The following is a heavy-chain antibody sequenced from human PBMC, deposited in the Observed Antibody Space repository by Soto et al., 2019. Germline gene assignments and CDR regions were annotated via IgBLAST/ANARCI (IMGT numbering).Heavy chain of an antibody. CDR1: GFRFTNAW. J-gene: IGHJ5*02. CDR2: IKSKTDGGAT. D-gene: IGHD2-15*01. Sequence: GGSLRLSCAASGFRFTNAWMNWVRQAPGKGLEWVGRIKSKTDGGATDYAAPVKGRFTISRDDSEDTLYLQMNSLKTEDTAVYYCTTRNVAATTRGWFDPWGQGTLVTVSS. CDR3: TTRNVAATTRGWFDP. V-gene: IGHV3-15*07.